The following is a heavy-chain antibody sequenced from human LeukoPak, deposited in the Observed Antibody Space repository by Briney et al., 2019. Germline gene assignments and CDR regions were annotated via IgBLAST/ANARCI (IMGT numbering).Heavy chain of an antibody. D-gene: IGHD1-26*01. CDR1: GFTFSSYS. CDR3: VRDGTWYDY. CDR2: IRISSTSI. V-gene: IGHV3-48*02. J-gene: IGHJ4*02. Sequence: GGSLRLSCAASGFTFSSYSMHWVRQAPGKGLEWVSYIRISSTSIYYADFVKGRFTISRDNAKNSLYLQMNSLRDEDTAVYYCVRDGTWYDYWGQGTLVTVSS.